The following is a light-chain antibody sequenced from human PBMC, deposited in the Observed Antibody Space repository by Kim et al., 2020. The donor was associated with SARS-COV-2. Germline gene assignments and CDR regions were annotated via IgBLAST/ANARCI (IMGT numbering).Light chain of an antibody. CDR2: GAS. CDR1: KSVSRSY. CDR3: QQYGSSPRT. Sequence: PRERPHLSCRARKSVSRSYLAWYQQKPGQAPRLLIYGASSRATGIPDRFSGSGSGTDFTLTISRLEPEDFAVYYCQQYGSSPRTFGQGTKVDIK. V-gene: IGKV3-20*01. J-gene: IGKJ1*01.